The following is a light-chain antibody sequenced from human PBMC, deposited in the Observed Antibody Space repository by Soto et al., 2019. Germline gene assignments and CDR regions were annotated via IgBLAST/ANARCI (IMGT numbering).Light chain of an antibody. Sequence: QSALTQPASVSGSPGQSITISCTGTSSDVGGFDFVSWFQRRPGKAPRLIIYEVTNRPSGISDRFSGSKSGNMASLTISGLQAEDEADYFCSSYIKTTTLYVFGSGTKVTVL. CDR1: SSDVGGFDF. CDR3: SSYIKTTTLYV. V-gene: IGLV2-14*01. CDR2: EVT. J-gene: IGLJ1*01.